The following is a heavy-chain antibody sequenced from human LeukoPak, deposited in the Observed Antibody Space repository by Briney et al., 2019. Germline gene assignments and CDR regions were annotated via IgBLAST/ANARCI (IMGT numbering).Heavy chain of an antibody. Sequence: ASVKVSCKASGYTFTSYYMHWVRQAPGQGLEWREIINSSGGSTSYAQKFQGRVTMTRDMSTSTVYMELSSLRSEDTAVYYCARTSRDGYWGYFDYWGQGTLVTVSS. CDR3: ARTSRDGYWGYFDY. V-gene: IGHV1-46*01. D-gene: IGHD5-24*01. CDR2: INSSGGST. J-gene: IGHJ4*02. CDR1: GYTFTSYY.